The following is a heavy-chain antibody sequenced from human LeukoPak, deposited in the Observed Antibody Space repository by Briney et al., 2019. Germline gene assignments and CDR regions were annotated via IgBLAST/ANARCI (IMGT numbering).Heavy chain of an antibody. CDR2: MYSTGSN. CDR3: AREPTSGREPTSGRPLDY. Sequence: SETLSLTCTVWGGPISGYFWTWIRQPAGKGLEGIGRMYSTGSNNYNPSLKSRVTISLDTSKNHFSLNLTSVTAADTAVYYCAREPTSGREPTSGRPLDYWGQGTLVTVSS. CDR1: GGPISGYF. J-gene: IGHJ4*02. D-gene: IGHD5-12*01. V-gene: IGHV4-4*07.